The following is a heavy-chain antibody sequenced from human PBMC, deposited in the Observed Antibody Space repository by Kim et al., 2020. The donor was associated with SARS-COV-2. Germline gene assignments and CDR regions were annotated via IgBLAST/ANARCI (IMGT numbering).Heavy chain of an antibody. CDR1: GFTFTGHA. V-gene: IGHV3-23*01. D-gene: IGHD2-21*01. CDR3: MKGGWGWIWDH. CDR2: IVGSDGTT. J-gene: IGHJ4*02. Sequence: GGSLRLSCTTSGFTFTGHAMSWVRQAPGKGLEWVSSIVGSDGTTYSVESVRGRFTISRDESKNTLYLQMSALIGDDTAVYYCMKGGWGWIWDHWGQGTLGTVSS.